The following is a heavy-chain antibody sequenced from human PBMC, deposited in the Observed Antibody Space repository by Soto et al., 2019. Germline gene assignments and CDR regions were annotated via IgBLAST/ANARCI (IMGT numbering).Heavy chain of an antibody. Sequence: SVKVSCKASGGTFSSYAISWVRQAPGQGLEWMGGIIPIFGTANYAQKFQGRVTITADESTSTAYMELSSLRSEDTAVYYCARQEDRNSYGYDYYYYGMDVWGQGTTVTVSS. CDR3: ARQEDRNSYGYDYYYYGMDV. D-gene: IGHD5-18*01. CDR2: IIPIFGTA. V-gene: IGHV1-69*13. J-gene: IGHJ6*02. CDR1: GGTFSSYA.